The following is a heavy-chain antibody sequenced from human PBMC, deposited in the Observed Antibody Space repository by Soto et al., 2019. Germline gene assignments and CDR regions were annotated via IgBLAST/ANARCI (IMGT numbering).Heavy chain of an antibody. V-gene: IGHV1-18*04. D-gene: IGHD5-12*01. Sequence: QVPLVQSGPEVKKPEASVKVSCKTSGYTFTSSGISWVRQAPGQGPEWMGWISGLNGVTNFARNFQDRVTLTIDSSTTTAYMEVRSLSFADTAIYYCARDQGGYGIFDDWGQGTLVTVSS. CDR3: ARDQGGYGIFDD. CDR1: GYTFTSSG. CDR2: ISGLNGVT. J-gene: IGHJ4*02.